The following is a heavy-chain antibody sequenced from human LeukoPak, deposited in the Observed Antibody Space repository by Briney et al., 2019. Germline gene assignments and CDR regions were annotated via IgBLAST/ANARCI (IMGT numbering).Heavy chain of an antibody. CDR2: TYYSGAT. CDR1: GGSITSHS. D-gene: IGHD2-15*01. CDR3: ARVAGVEVAPATSY. V-gene: IGHV4-59*11. J-gene: IGHJ4*02. Sequence: SETLSLTCNVSGGSITSHSWNWIRQSPGKGLEWIGYTYYSGATNYSPSLKSRVTISLDTSKSQISLKLKSVTAADTAVYFCARVAGVEVAPATSYWGQGTLVTVSS.